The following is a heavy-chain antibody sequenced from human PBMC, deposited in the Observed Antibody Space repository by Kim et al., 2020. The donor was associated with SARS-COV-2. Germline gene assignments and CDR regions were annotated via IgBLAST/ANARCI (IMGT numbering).Heavy chain of an antibody. CDR3: ARGTVVTHTDY. V-gene: IGHV4-39*07. J-gene: IGHJ4*02. Sequence: SETLSITCTVSGGSISSSSYYWGWIRQPPGKGLEWIGSIYYSGSTYYNPSLKSRVTISVDTSKNQFSLKLSSVTAADTAVYYCARGTVVTHTDYWGQGTLVTVSS. CDR1: GGSISSSSYY. CDR2: IYYSGST. D-gene: IGHD2-21*02.